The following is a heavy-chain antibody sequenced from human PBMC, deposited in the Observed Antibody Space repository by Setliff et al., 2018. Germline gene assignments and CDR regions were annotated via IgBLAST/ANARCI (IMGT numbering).Heavy chain of an antibody. Sequence: PSETLSLTCTVSGGSISSSSYYWGWIRQVPGKGLVWVARINGDGSVANYADAVKGRFTISRDNAKNTLSLQMNTLKAEDTAVYYCTRDIVVFTDIDYYYSGMDVWGQGTAVTVSS. CDR2: INGDGSVA. CDR3: TRDIVVFTDIDYYYSGMDV. J-gene: IGHJ6*02. V-gene: IGHV3-74*01. CDR1: GGSISSSSYY. D-gene: IGHD2-21*01.